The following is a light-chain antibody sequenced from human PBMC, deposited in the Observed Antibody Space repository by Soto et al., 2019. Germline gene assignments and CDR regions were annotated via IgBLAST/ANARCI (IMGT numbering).Light chain of an antibody. Sequence: QSVLTQPPSVSGAPGQSVTSSCTGSSSNIGAGYDVHWYQQLPGTAPKLLIYGNSNRPSGVPDRFSGSKSGTSASLAITGLQAEDEADYYCQSYDSSLSGCYVFGTGTKVTVL. CDR3: QSYDSSLSGCYV. V-gene: IGLV1-40*01. CDR2: GNS. CDR1: SSNIGAGYD. J-gene: IGLJ1*01.